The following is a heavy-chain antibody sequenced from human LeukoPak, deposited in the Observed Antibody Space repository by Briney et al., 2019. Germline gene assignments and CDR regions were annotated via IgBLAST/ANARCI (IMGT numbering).Heavy chain of an antibody. D-gene: IGHD3-10*01. V-gene: IGHV4-34*01. CDR1: GGSFSGYY. Sequence: SETLSLTCAVYGGSFSGYYWSWIRQPPGKGLEWIGEINHSGSTNYNPSLKSRVTISVDTSKNQFSLKLSSVTAADTAVYYCARQGLWFGESPIDYWGQGTLVTVSS. CDR3: ARQGLWFGESPIDY. CDR2: INHSGST. J-gene: IGHJ4*02.